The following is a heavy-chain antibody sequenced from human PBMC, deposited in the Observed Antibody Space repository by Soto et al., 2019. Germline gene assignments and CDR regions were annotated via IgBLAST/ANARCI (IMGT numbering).Heavy chain of an antibody. V-gene: IGHV3-30*18. CDR2: ISYDGSNK. CDR3: AKDLSPRIVVVADSNWFDP. Sequence: QVQLVESGGGVVQPGRSLRLSCAASGLTFSSYGMHWVRQAPGKGLEWVAVISYDGSNKYYADSVKGRFTISRDNSENTLYLQMNSLRAEDTAVYYCAKDLSPRIVVVADSNWFDPWGQGTLVTVSS. J-gene: IGHJ5*02. D-gene: IGHD2-15*01. CDR1: GLTFSSYG.